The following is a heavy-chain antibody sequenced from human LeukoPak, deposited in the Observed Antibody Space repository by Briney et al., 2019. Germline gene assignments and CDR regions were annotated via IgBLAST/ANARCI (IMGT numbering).Heavy chain of an antibody. V-gene: IGHV1-69*01. CDR1: GGTFSSYA. CDR3: ARFKTSPGAGDAFDI. D-gene: IGHD2-2*01. Sequence: GASVTVSCTASGGTFSSYAISWVRQAPGQGLEWMGGIIPIFGTANYAQKFQGRVTITADESTSTAYMELSSLRSEDTAVYYCARFKTSPGAGDAFDIWGQGTMVTVSS. J-gene: IGHJ3*02. CDR2: IIPIFGTA.